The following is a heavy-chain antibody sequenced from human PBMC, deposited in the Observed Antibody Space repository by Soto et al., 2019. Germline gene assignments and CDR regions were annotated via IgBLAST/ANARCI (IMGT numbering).Heavy chain of an antibody. CDR1: GDSFTSYW. D-gene: IGHD5-18*01. CDR2: IDPSDSYT. V-gene: IGHV5-10-1*01. J-gene: IGHJ6*02. CDR3: ARHNQLWFNYGMDV. Sequence: GESLKISCNGSGDSFTSYWISWVRQMPGKGLEWMGRIDPSDSYTNYSPSFQGHVTISADKSISTAYLQWSSLKASDTAMYYCARHNQLWFNYGMDVWGQGTTVTVSS.